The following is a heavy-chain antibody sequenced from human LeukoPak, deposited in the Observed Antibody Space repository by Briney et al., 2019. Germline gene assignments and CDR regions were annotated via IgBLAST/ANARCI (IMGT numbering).Heavy chain of an antibody. V-gene: IGHV1-24*01. Sequence: ASLKVSCKVSGNSLIYLSMHWVRQAPGKGLEWLGGLDPEGGGLIYAQNFQGRVIMTEDTSTDTAYMELSSLKSEDTGVYYCATVLQQRGYYYMDVWGKGTTVTVSS. J-gene: IGHJ6*03. CDR2: LDPEGGGL. D-gene: IGHD6-13*01. CDR3: ATVLQQRGYYYMDV. CDR1: GNSLIYLS.